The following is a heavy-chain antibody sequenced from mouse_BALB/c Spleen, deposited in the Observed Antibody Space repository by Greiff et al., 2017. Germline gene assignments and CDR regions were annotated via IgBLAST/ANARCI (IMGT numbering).Heavy chain of an antibody. CDR1: GFSLTSYG. D-gene: IGHD4-1*02. CDR2: IWAGGST. Sequence: QVHVKQSGPGLVAPSQSLSITCTVSGFSLTSYGVHWVRQPPGKGLEWLGVIWAGGSTNYNSALMSRLSISKDNSKSQVFLKMNSLQTDDTAMYYCARDSQLGRGWFAYWGQGTLVTVSA. CDR3: ARDSQLGRGWFAY. J-gene: IGHJ3*01. V-gene: IGHV2-9*02.